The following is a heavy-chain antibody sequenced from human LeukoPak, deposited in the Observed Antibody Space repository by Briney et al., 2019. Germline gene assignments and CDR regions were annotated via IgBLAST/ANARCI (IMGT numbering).Heavy chain of an antibody. CDR1: GFTFSSYE. V-gene: IGHV3-23*01. CDR3: AKDIQLST. D-gene: IGHD3-16*02. J-gene: IGHJ3*01. Sequence: PGGSLRLSCAASGFTFSSYEMNWVRQAPGKGLEWVSLISSSGGNTYYADSVKGRFTISRDNSKNTLSLQMNSLRVEDTAIYYCAKDIQLSTWGLGTMVTVSS. CDR2: ISSSGGNT.